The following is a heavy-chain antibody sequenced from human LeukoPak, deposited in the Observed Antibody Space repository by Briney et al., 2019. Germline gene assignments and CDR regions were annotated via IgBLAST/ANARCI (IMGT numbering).Heavy chain of an antibody. CDR1: GGSMSSYY. V-gene: IGHV4-59*01. CDR3: ARAIYDSSGYYWDAFDI. Sequence: PSETLALTCTVSGGSMSSYYWSWIRQPPGKGLEWIGYIYYSGSTNYNPSLKSRVTISVDTSKNQFSLKLSSVTAADTAVYYCARAIYDSSGYYWDAFDIWGQGTMVTVSS. CDR2: IYYSGST. J-gene: IGHJ3*02. D-gene: IGHD3-22*01.